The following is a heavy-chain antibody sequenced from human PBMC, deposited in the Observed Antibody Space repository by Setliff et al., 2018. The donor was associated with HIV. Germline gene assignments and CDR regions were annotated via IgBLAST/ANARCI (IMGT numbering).Heavy chain of an antibody. CDR2: INHSGST. J-gene: IGHJ4*02. V-gene: IGHV4-34*01. Sequence: SETLSLTCAVHGESFSSYYWSWIRQPPGRGLEWIGEINHSGSTNYNPSLKSRVTISADTSKNQFSLSLSSVTVADTAVYYCAREGAVTGHSFDYWGQGALVTVSS. CDR3: AREGAVTGHSFDY. D-gene: IGHD6-19*01. CDR1: GESFSSYY.